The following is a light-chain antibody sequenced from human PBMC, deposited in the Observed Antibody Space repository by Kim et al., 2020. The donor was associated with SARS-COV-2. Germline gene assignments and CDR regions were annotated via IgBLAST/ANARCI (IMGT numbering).Light chain of an antibody. V-gene: IGLV3-19*01. CDR1: SLRSYY. Sequence: SSELTQDPAVSVALGQTVRITCQGDSLRSYYASWYQQKPGQAPVLVIYGKNNRPSGIPDRFSGSSSGNTASLTIHGAQAEDEADYYCNSRDSSGPVVFGG. J-gene: IGLJ2*01. CDR2: GKN. CDR3: NSRDSSGPVV.